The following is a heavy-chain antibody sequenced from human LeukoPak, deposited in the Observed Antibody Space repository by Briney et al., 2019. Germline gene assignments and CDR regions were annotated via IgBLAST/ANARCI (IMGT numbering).Heavy chain of an antibody. D-gene: IGHD6-13*01. CDR2: INTNTGNP. CDR3: ARDPQGIAAAGSLGY. CDR1: GYTFTSYA. J-gene: IGHJ4*02. Sequence: ASVTVSCTASGYTFTSYAMNWVRQAPGQGLEWMGWINTNTGNPTYAQGFTGRFVFSLDTSVSTAYLQISSLKAEDTAVYYCARDPQGIAAAGSLGYWGQGTLVTASS. V-gene: IGHV7-4-1*02.